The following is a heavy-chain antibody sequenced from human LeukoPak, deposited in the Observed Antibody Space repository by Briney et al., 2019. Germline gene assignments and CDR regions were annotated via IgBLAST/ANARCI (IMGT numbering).Heavy chain of an antibody. CDR2: ISWNSGSI. D-gene: IGHD1-26*01. CDR3: AKDRFYSGSYKGPFDY. J-gene: IGHJ4*02. Sequence: GGSLRLSCAASGFTFSSYWMSWVRQAPGKGLEWVSGISWNSGSIGYADSVKGRFTISRDNAKNSLYLQMNSLRAEDTALYYCAKDRFYSGSYKGPFDYWGQGTLVTVSS. CDR1: GFTFSSYW. V-gene: IGHV3-9*01.